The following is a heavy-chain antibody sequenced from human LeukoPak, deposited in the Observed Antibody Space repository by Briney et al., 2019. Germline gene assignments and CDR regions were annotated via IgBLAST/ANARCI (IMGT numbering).Heavy chain of an antibody. J-gene: IGHJ4*02. D-gene: IGHD6-19*01. CDR1: GFTFSSYA. V-gene: IGHV3-23*01. CDR2: ISGSGGST. CDR3: AKDLRRQLVAGTFDY. Sequence: PGGSLRLSCAASGFTFSSYAMSWVRQAPGKGPEWVSAISGSGGSTYYADSVKGRFTISRDNSKNTLYLQMNSLRAEDTAVYYCAKDLRRQLVAGTFDYWGQGTLVTVSS.